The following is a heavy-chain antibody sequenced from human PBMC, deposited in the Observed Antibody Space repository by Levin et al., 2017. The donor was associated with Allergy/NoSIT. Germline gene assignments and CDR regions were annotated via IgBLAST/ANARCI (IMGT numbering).Heavy chain of an antibody. CDR3: ARDDYSNYVVDY. CDR1: GGSFSGYY. D-gene: IGHD4-11*01. J-gene: IGHJ4*02. V-gene: IGHV4-34*01. CDR2: INHSGST. Sequence: GSLRLSCAVYGGSFSGYYWSWIRQPPGKGLEWIGEINHSGSTNYNPSLKSRVTISVDTSKNQFSLKLSSVTAADTAVYYCARDDYSNYVVDYWGQGTLVTVSS.